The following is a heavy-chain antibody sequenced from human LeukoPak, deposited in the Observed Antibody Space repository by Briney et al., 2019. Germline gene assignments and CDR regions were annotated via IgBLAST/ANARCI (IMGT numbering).Heavy chain of an antibody. J-gene: IGHJ4*02. V-gene: IGHV3-53*01. D-gene: IGHD3-22*01. CDR1: GFTVSSSH. Sequence: GGSLRLSCVASGFTVSSSHMTWVRQAPGKGLEWVSVLYSGGSTYYADSVKGRFTISRDNSKSTLYLQMNSLRAEDTAVYYCARGGVTMIVPILWGQGTLVTVSS. CDR2: LYSGGST. CDR3: ARGGVTMIVPIL.